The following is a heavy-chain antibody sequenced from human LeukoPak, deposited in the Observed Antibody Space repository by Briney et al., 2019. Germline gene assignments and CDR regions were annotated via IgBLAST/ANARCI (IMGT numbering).Heavy chain of an antibody. CDR1: GFTFSSYG. Sequence: PGRSLRLSCAASGFTFSSYGMHWVRQAPGKGLEWVAVIWYDGSNKYYADFVKGRFTISRDNSKNTLYLQMNSLRAEDTAVYYCARDPGSGSFGDYWGQGTLVTVSS. V-gene: IGHV3-33*01. D-gene: IGHD1-26*01. CDR2: IWYDGSNK. CDR3: ARDPGSGSFGDY. J-gene: IGHJ4*02.